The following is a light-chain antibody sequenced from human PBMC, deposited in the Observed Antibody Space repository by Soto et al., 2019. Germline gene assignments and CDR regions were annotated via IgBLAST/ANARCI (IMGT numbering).Light chain of an antibody. CDR2: AES. V-gene: IGKV1-39*01. Sequence: DIQMTQSPLCLRLSXSAGVTISXXXSQTIYSNLNWYQQKPGKAPNLLIYAESSLESGVPARFSGSGSGTHFTLTITSLQHADFATYYCQQTYSSLPITFGQGTRLEIK. CDR1: QTIYSN. J-gene: IGKJ5*01. CDR3: QQTYSSLPIT.